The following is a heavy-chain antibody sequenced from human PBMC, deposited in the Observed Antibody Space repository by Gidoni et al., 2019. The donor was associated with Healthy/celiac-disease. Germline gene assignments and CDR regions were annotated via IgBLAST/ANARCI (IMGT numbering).Heavy chain of an antibody. V-gene: IGHV1-69*06. CDR2: IIPIFGTA. CDR1: GGTFSSYA. Sequence: QVQLVQSGAEVKKPGSSVKVSCKASGGTFSSYAISWVRQAPGQGLEWMGGIIPIFGTANYAQKFQGRVTITADKSTSTAYMELSSLRSEDTAVYYCASLGEGRVGATYYFDYWGQGTLVTVSS. CDR3: ASLGEGRVGATYYFDY. J-gene: IGHJ4*02. D-gene: IGHD1-26*01.